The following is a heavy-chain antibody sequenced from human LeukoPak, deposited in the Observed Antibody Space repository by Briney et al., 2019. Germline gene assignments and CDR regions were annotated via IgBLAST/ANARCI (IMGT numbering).Heavy chain of an antibody. CDR1: GGSISSYY. CDR2: IYTSGST. CDR3: ASGWYSSSWYRY. D-gene: IGHD6-13*01. J-gene: IGHJ4*02. Sequence: SETLSLTCTVPGGSISSYYWSWIRQPAGEGLEWIGRIYTSGSTNYNPSLKSRVTMSVDTSKNQFSLKLSSVTAADTAVYYCASGWYSSSWYRYWGQGTLVTVSS. V-gene: IGHV4-4*07.